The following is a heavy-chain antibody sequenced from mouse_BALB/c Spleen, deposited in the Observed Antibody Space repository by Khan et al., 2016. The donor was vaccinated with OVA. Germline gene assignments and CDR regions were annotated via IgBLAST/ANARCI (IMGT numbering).Heavy chain of an antibody. CDR1: AYSFTRNYA. V-gene: IGHV3-2*02. D-gene: IGHD1-1*01. J-gene: IGHJ4*01. Sequence: EVQLQESGPGLVKPSQSLSLTCPATAYSFTRNYAGNWFRNFLGNKLGGLANKSFSGGTTSTPPFKSRTSITRDTSKNQFFLQLNSVTTEDTATYYCARKNYYGYAVDYWGQGTSVTVSS. CDR2: KSFSGGT. CDR3: ARKNYYGYAVDY.